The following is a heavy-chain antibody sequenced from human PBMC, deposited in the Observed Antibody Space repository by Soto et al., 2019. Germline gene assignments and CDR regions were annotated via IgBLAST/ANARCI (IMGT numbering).Heavy chain of an antibody. CDR1: GFTFSDYG. Sequence: LRLSCAASGFTFSDYGMHWVRQAPGKGLEWVAVIWYDGSNKYYADSVKGRFTISRDNSKNTLYLQMNSLRAEDTAVYYCARDPLHYDILTGYSPNYFDFWGQGTLVTVSS. J-gene: IGHJ4*02. CDR2: IWYDGSNK. D-gene: IGHD3-9*01. V-gene: IGHV3-33*01. CDR3: ARDPLHYDILTGYSPNYFDF.